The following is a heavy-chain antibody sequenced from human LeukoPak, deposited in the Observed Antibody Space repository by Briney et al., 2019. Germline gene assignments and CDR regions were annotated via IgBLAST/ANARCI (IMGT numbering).Heavy chain of an antibody. CDR1: GFTFSSYA. CDR3: ARGMGYYDSPIDY. CDR2: IYSGGST. Sequence: GGSLRLSCAASGFTFSSYAMSWVRQVPGKGLEWVSVIYSGGSTYYADSVKGRFTISRDNSKNTLYLQMNSLRAEDTAVYYCARGMGYYDSPIDYWGQGTLVTVSS. V-gene: IGHV3-53*01. J-gene: IGHJ4*02. D-gene: IGHD3-22*01.